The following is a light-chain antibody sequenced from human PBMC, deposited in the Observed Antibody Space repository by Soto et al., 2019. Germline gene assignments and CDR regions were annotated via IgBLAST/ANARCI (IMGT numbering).Light chain of an antibody. CDR2: EVT. Sequence: QSALTQPASVSGSPGQSITISCTGTSSDVRGYKYVSWYQQHPGKVPKLMIYEVTNRPSGVSNRFSGSKSGNTASLTISGLQAEDEADYYCSSYTSSNTQVFGTGTKVTVL. V-gene: IGLV2-14*01. J-gene: IGLJ1*01. CDR3: SSYTSSNTQV. CDR1: SSDVRGYKY.